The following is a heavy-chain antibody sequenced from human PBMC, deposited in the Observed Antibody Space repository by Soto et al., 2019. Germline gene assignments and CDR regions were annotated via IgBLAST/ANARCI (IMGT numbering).Heavy chain of an antibody. CDR1: GGSISSGGYS. CDR3: ASQYYYDSSGSQTFDY. D-gene: IGHD3-22*01. CDR2: IYHSGST. Sequence: LSLTCTVSGGSISSGGYSWSWIRQPPGKGMEWIGYIYHSGSTYYSPSLKSRDTISVDTSMNQFSLKLSSVTAADTAVYYCASQYYYDSSGSQTFDYWGQGTQVTVSS. J-gene: IGHJ4*02. V-gene: IGHV4-30-2*05.